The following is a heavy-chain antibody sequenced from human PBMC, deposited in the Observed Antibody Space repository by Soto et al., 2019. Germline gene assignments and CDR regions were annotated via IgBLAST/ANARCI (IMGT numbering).Heavy chain of an antibody. CDR2: ISAYYGNT. CDR1: DYTFTSYG. V-gene: IGHV1-18*01. J-gene: IGHJ5*02. D-gene: IGHD2-21*01. Sequence: QVQLVQSGAEVKKPGASVKVSCKASDYTFTSYGISWVRQAPGQGLEWMGWISAYYGNTDYAQRLQGRVTMTADTSTYTTYMALRSLRSDDTAVYYGVRGLSDSNNCDRGPADWFDPWGQGTLVTVSS. CDR3: VRGLSDSNNCDRGPADWFDP.